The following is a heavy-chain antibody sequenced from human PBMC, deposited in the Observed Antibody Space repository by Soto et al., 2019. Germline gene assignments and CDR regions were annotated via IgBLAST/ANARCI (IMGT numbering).Heavy chain of an antibody. CDR3: GRGEVDRYNWNYGIDY. J-gene: IGHJ4*02. CDR2: IYYSGNT. Sequence: SETLSLTCTVSGGSISSYYWSWIRQPPGKGLEWIGYIYYSGNTNYNPSLKSRVTISVDTSKNQFSLKLSSVTVADTAVYYCGRGEVDRYNWNYGIDYWGQGTLVTVSS. CDR1: GGSISSYY. V-gene: IGHV4-59*01. D-gene: IGHD1-7*01.